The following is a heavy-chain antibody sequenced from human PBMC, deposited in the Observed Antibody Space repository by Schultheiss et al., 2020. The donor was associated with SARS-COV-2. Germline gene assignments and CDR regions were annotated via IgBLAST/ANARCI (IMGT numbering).Heavy chain of an antibody. CDR3: ARVGYDFWSGVNYYYGMDV. J-gene: IGHJ6*02. CDR1: GYTFTSYG. V-gene: IGHV1-18*04. D-gene: IGHD3-3*01. Sequence: ASVKVSCKASGYTFTSYGISWVRQAPGQGLEWMGWISAYNGNTNYAQKLQGRVTMTTDTSTSTAYMELRSLRSDDTAVYYCARVGYDFWSGVNYYYGMDVWGQGTTVTVSS. CDR2: ISAYNGNT.